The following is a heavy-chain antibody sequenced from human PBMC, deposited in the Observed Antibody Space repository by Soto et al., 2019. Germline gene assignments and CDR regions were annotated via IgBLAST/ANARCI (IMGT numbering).Heavy chain of an antibody. V-gene: IGHV4-4*07. J-gene: IGHJ6*02. CDR3: ARDLSPLYYYYYYGMDV. Sequence: PETLSRTCPFSGGYLSSYYWGLIRPPAGKGLEWIGRIYTSGSTNYNPSLKSRVTMSVDTSKNQFSLKLSSVTAADTAVYYCARDLSPLYYYYYYGMDVWGQGTKVTVSS. CDR2: IYTSGST. CDR1: GGYLSSYY.